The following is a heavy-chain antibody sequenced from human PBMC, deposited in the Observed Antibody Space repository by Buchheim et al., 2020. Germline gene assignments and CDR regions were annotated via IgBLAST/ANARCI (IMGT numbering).Heavy chain of an antibody. Sequence: EVQLVESGGDLIKPGGSLRLSCEASGFTFTNAWMSWVRQAPGQGLEWVGVIKSKGAGGTTDYAAPVKGRFTISRDDSKNTLFLQMNGLKTEDTAVYYCATAGLGTWGQGTL. D-gene: IGHD3-16*01. CDR2: IKSKGAGGTT. CDR3: ATAGLGT. V-gene: IGHV3-15*01. CDR1: GFTFTNAW. J-gene: IGHJ5*02.